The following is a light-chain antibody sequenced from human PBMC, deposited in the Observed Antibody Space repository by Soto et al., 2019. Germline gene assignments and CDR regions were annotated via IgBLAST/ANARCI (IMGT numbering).Light chain of an antibody. CDR1: TSNIETNF. V-gene: IGLV1-51*01. Sequence: QSALTQPPSVSAAPGQKVTISCSGSTSNIETNFVSWYQHLPGTAPKLLIYDNNKRPSGIRDRFSGSKSGTSATLGITGLQTGDEADYYCGTWDSRLSAVVFGGGTKLTVL. CDR3: GTWDSRLSAVV. J-gene: IGLJ3*02. CDR2: DNN.